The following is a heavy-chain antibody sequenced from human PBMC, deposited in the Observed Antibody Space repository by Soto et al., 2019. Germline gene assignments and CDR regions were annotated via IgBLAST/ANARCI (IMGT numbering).Heavy chain of an antibody. CDR3: AHRVLRTVFGLVTTTAIYFDF. CDR1: GFSLTTSGVG. V-gene: IGHV2-5*02. D-gene: IGHD3-3*01. Sequence: QITLNESGPTLVKPTQTLTLTCTFSGFSLTTSGVGVGWIRQSPGKAPEWLALIYWDDDNRYSPSLKSRITITKDSSKNQVVLTMANLDPADTATYYCAHRVLRTVFGLVTTTAIYFDFWGQGTPVAVSS. CDR2: IYWDDDN. J-gene: IGHJ4*02.